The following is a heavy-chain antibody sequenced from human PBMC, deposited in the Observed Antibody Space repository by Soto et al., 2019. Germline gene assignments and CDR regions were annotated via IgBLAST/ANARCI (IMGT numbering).Heavy chain of an antibody. CDR3: ARGGAARPDY. CDR2: ISSNGRTI. Sequence: EVQLVESGGGLVQPGGSLRLSCAASGFTFSNYGMDWVRQAPGKGLEWVSYISSNGRTIDYADSVKGRFTISSDNAKNSLYLQMNSLRDEDTAMYYCARGGAARPDYWGQGTLVTVSS. J-gene: IGHJ4*02. V-gene: IGHV3-48*02. D-gene: IGHD6-6*01. CDR1: GFTFSNYG.